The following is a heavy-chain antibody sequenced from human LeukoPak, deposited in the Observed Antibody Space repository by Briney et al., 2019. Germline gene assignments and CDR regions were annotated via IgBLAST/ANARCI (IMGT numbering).Heavy chain of an antibody. CDR1: GYTFTSYY. CDR2: INPSGGST. Sequence: ALVKVSCKASGYTFTSYYMHWVRQAPGQGLEWMGIINPSGGSTSSAQKFQGRVTMTRDTSTSTVYMELSSLRSEDTAVYYCARGPGGYDYIGGSRYYYYMDVWGKGTTVTVSS. CDR3: ARGPGGYDYIGGSRYYYYMDV. J-gene: IGHJ6*03. D-gene: IGHD5-12*01. V-gene: IGHV1-46*01.